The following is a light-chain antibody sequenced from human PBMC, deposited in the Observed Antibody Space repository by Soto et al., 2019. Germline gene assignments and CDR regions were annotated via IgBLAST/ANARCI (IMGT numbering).Light chain of an antibody. CDR2: GAS. Sequence: EIVLTQSPGTLSLSPGERATLSCRASQSVSSSYLAWYQQKLGQAPRLLIYGASSRATGIPDRFSGSGSGTDFTLTISRLEPEDFAVYYCQQYGSLPWTFGQGTKVEIE. CDR3: QQYGSLPWT. CDR1: QSVSSSY. V-gene: IGKV3-20*01. J-gene: IGKJ1*01.